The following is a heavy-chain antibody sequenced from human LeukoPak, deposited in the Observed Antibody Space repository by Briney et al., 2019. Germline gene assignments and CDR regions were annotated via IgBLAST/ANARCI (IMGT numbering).Heavy chain of an antibody. D-gene: IGHD3-22*01. CDR2: IIPIFGTA. CDR3: ARGKCDSSGYNWFHR. CDR1: GGTFSSYA. J-gene: IGHJ5*02. V-gene: IGHV1-69*05. Sequence: SVKGSCKASGGTFSSYAISWVRQAPGQGLEWMGGIIPIFGTANYAQKFQGRVTITTDESTSTAYRELSSRSGEDTAGYYCARGKCDSSGYNWFHRGSQRPLVTV.